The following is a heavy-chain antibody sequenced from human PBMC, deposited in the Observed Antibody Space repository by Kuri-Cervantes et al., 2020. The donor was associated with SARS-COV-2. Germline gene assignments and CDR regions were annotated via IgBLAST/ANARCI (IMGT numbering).Heavy chain of an antibody. V-gene: IGHV3-43D*03. CDR2: ITWDGYNT. CDR3: AKVFGVGSNIKYFDY. CDR1: RFVFGEYD. D-gene: IGHD2/OR15-2a*01. Sequence: GESLKISCPASRFVFGEYDIYWVRQAPGKGLEWVSSITWDGYNTFYADSVKGRFTMSRDSSRNSLYLQMSSLRVEDTTVYFCAKVFGVGSNIKYFDYWGQGTVVTVSS. J-gene: IGHJ4*02.